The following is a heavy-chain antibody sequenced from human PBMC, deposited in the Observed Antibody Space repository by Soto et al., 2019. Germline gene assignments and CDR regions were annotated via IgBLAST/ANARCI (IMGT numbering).Heavy chain of an antibody. CDR3: ATLYYDILAGPKPHDAFDI. CDR2: IIPILGIA. CDR1: GGTFSSYT. Sequence: ASVKVSCKASGGTFSSYTISWVRQAPGQGLEWMGRIIPILGIANYAQKFQGRVTITADKSTSTAYMELSSLRSEDTAVYYCATLYYDILAGPKPHDAFDIWGQGTMVTVSS. J-gene: IGHJ3*02. D-gene: IGHD3-9*01. V-gene: IGHV1-69*02.